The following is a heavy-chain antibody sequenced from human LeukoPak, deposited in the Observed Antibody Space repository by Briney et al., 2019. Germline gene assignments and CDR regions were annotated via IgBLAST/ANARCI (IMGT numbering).Heavy chain of an antibody. CDR2: ISSSGSNT. CDR3: AAGSGSYYKATS. CDR1: GFTFSSYG. D-gene: IGHD3-10*01. Sequence: GGSLRLSCAASGFTFSSYGMSWVRQAPGKGLEWVSSISSSGSNTYYTDSVKGRFTISRDNSKYTLYLQMNSLRVEDTAVYYCAAGSGSYYKATSWGQGTLVTVSS. J-gene: IGHJ5*02. V-gene: IGHV3-23*01.